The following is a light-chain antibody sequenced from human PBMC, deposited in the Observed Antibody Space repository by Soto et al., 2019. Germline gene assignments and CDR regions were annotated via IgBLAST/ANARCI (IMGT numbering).Light chain of an antibody. V-gene: IGKV3-20*01. Sequence: EIVMTQSPATLSVSPGERATFSCRASQSVSSNLDWYQQKPGQAPRLLIYGASIRATGIPARFSVSWSGTAGTITLSRLEPEDCEVYYCQQYGRSPRTFGQGTKVDIK. J-gene: IGKJ1*01. CDR3: QQYGRSPRT. CDR2: GAS. CDR1: QSVSSN.